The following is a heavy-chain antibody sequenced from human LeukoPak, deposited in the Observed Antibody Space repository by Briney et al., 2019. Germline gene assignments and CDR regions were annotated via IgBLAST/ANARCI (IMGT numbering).Heavy chain of an antibody. CDR3: ARGGYCSGGSCGTRFDP. CDR1: GYTFTSYD. Sequence: ASVKVSCKASGYTFTSYDINWVRQATGQGLEWMGWMNPNSGNTGYAQKFQGRVTMTGNTSISTAYMELSSLRSEDTAVYYCARGGYCSGGSCGTRFDPWGQGTLVTVSS. D-gene: IGHD2-15*01. V-gene: IGHV1-8*01. CDR2: MNPNSGNT. J-gene: IGHJ5*02.